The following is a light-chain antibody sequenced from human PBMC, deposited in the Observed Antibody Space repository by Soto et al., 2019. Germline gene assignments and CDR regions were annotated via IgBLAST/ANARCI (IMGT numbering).Light chain of an antibody. CDR1: QGIGSY. V-gene: IGKV1-9*01. Sequence: DIQLIQTPSFLSASLGDRVTITCRASQGIGSYLAWYQQKPGKAPRLLIYAASTLQSGVPSRFSGSGSDTEFTLTISSLQPEDFATYYCQQLNNYPLTFGGGTKVDI. CDR3: QQLNNYPLT. CDR2: AAS. J-gene: IGKJ4*01.